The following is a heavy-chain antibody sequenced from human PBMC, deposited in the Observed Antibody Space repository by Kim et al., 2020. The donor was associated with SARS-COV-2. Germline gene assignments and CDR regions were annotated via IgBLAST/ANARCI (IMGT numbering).Heavy chain of an antibody. CDR2: ISAYNGNT. CDR1: GYTFTSYG. J-gene: IGHJ5*02. D-gene: IGHD4-17*01. V-gene: IGHV1-18*01. Sequence: ASVKVSCKASGYTFTSYGISWVRQAPGQGLEWMGWISAYNGNTNYAQKLQGRVTMTTDTSTSTAYMELRSLRSDDTAVYYCARGSSLFDYGDYSVGWFDPWGQGTLVTVSS. CDR3: ARGSSLFDYGDYSVGWFDP.